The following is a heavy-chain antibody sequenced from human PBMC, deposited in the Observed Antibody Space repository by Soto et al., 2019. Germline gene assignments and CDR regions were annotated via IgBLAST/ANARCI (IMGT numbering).Heavy chain of an antibody. CDR3: ARDYLPGIAARDNWFDP. CDR1: GYTFTSYG. D-gene: IGHD6-6*01. V-gene: IGHV1-18*01. Sequence: QVQLVQSGAEVKKPGASVKVSCKASGYTFTSYGISWVRQAPGQGLEWMGWISAYNGNTNYAQKLQGRVTMTTDTSTRTAYMELRSLRSDDTAVYYCARDYLPGIAARDNWFDPWGQGTLVTVSS. J-gene: IGHJ5*02. CDR2: ISAYNGNT.